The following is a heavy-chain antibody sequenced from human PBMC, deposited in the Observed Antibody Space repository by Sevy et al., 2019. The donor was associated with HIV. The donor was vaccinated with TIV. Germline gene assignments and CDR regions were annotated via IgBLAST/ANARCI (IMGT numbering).Heavy chain of an antibody. CDR3: ARETHDYRGIFDQ. CDR1: GDSITSYY. Sequence: SETLSLTCTVSGDSITSYYWSWIRQPPGKGLEWIGYIYYGGTTNYNPSLKSRVTISVDTSKSQVSLMLSSVTAADTAVYFCARETHDYRGIFDQWGQGTLVTVSS. CDR2: IYYGGTT. J-gene: IGHJ4*02. V-gene: IGHV4-59*01. D-gene: IGHD4-17*01.